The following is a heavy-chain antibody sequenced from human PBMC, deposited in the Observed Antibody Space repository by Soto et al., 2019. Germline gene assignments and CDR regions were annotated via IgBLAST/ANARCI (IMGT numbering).Heavy chain of an antibody. Sequence: QVQLQESGPGLVKPSETLSLTCTVSGGSISSYYWSWIRQPPGKGLEWIGYIYYSGSPNYNPSRKRRVTISEDTAKNQFSLKLSSVTAADTAVYYCARTRDYYGSGSDRSSHPSYYYYMDVWGKGTTVTVSS. CDR2: IYYSGSP. CDR3: ARTRDYYGSGSDRSSHPSYYYYMDV. CDR1: GGSISSYY. V-gene: IGHV4-59*08. J-gene: IGHJ6*03. D-gene: IGHD3-10*01.